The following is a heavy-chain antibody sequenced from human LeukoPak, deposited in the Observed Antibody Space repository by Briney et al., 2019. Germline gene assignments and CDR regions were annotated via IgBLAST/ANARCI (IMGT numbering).Heavy chain of an antibody. CDR3: ARDWPETDITMVRGVTNPDY. CDR2: INPRGGST. J-gene: IGHJ4*02. D-gene: IGHD3-10*01. CDR1: GYTFTSYY. V-gene: IGHV1-46*01. Sequence: ASVKVSCKASGYTFTSYYMHWVRQAPGQGLEWMGVINPRGGSTSYAQKFQGSVTMTRDTSTSTVYMELSSLRSEDTAVYYCARDWPETDITMVRGVTNPDYWGQGTLVTVSS.